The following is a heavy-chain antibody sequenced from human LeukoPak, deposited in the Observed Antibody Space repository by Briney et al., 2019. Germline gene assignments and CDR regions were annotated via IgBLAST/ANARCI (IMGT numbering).Heavy chain of an antibody. CDR1: GFTFSNYA. Sequence: GGSLRLSCAASGFTFSNYAMTWVRQAPGKGLEWVAVIWYDGSNKYYADSVKGRFTISRDNSKNTLYLQMNSLRAEDTAVYYCAKDFSYYDSSGYYDYWGQGTLVTVSS. CDR3: AKDFSYYDSSGYYDY. V-gene: IGHV3-33*06. J-gene: IGHJ4*02. D-gene: IGHD3-22*01. CDR2: IWYDGSNK.